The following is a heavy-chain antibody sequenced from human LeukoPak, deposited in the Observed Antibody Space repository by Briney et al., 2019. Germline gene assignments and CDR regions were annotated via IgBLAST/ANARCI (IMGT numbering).Heavy chain of an antibody. CDR2: ISGSASGT. J-gene: IGHJ4*02. D-gene: IGHD2-15*01. V-gene: IGHV3-23*01. CDR3: ARAPYCSGRTCSFDF. Sequence: GGSLRLSCAASGFTFSGFAMSCVRQAPGKGLEWVSTISGSASGTYSADSVKGRFTISRDNSENTLDLQMNSLRAEDTAVYYCARAPYCSGRTCSFDFWGQGTLVTVSS. CDR1: GFTFSGFA.